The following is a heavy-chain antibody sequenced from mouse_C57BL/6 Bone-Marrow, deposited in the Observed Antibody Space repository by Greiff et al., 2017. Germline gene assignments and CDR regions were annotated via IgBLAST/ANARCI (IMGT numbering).Heavy chain of an antibody. D-gene: IGHD2-4*01. CDR1: GYTFTSYT. Sequence: QVQLQQSGAELARPGASVKMSCKASGYTFTSYTMHWVKQRPGQGLEWIGYINPSSGYTKYNQKFKDKATLTADKSSSTAYMQLSSLTSEDSAVYYCSLYEYDGTWFAYWGQGTLVTVSA. CDR3: SLYEYDGTWFAY. J-gene: IGHJ3*01. V-gene: IGHV1-4*01. CDR2: INPSSGYT.